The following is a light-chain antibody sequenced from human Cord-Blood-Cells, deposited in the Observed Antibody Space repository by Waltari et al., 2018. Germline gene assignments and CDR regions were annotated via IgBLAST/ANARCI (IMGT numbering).Light chain of an antibody. CDR2: AAS. CDR1: QSTSSY. V-gene: IGKV1-39*01. CDR3: HESYGTPYT. J-gene: IGKJ2*01. Sequence: IQLLQSPSCLSAFVGDRDTSTSRASQSTSSYLNWYQQKPEKTPKLLIYAASSLQSGVASRFSGSGSGTDFTLTISSRQPEDFATCYCHESYGTPYTFGQGTKQEIK.